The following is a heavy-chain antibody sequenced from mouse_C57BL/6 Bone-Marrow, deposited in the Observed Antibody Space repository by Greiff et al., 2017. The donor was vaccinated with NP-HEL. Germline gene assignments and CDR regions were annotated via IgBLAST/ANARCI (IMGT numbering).Heavy chain of an antibody. Sequence: QVHVKQSGAELVKPGASVKISCKASGYAFSSYWMNWVKQRPGKGLEWIGQIYPGDGDTNYNGKFKGKATLTADKSSSTAYMQLSSLTSEDSAVYCCARYLYYYAMDYWGQGTSVTVSS. CDR1: GYAFSSYW. V-gene: IGHV1-80*01. CDR2: IYPGDGDT. J-gene: IGHJ4*01. CDR3: ARYLYYYAMDY.